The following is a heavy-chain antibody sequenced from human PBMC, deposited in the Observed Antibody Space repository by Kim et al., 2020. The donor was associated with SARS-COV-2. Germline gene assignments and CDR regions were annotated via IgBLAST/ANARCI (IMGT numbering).Heavy chain of an antibody. J-gene: IGHJ4*02. CDR3: ARVKAKSTSGGDRGYYFDY. CDR1: GGSFSGYY. Sequence: SETLSLTCAVYGGSFSGYYWSWIRQPPGKGLEWIGEINHSGSTNYNPSLKSRVTISVDTSKNQFSLKLSSVTAADTAVYYCARVKAKSTSGGDRGYYFDYWGQGTLVTVSS. CDR2: INHSGST. V-gene: IGHV4-34*01. D-gene: IGHD4-17*01.